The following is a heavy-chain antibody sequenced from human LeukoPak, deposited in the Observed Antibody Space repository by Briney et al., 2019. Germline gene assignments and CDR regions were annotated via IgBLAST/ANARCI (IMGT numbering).Heavy chain of an antibody. Sequence: ASVKVSCKASGYIFTDYFVHWLRQAPGQGLEWMGWINSNTGGTNYVQKFQGWVTMTRDTSISTAYMELSRLRSDDTAVYYCARDRGGLQLTDYFDYWGQGTLVTVSS. CDR2: INSNTGGT. V-gene: IGHV1-2*04. J-gene: IGHJ4*02. CDR3: ARDRGGLQLTDYFDY. CDR1: GYIFTDYF. D-gene: IGHD5-24*01.